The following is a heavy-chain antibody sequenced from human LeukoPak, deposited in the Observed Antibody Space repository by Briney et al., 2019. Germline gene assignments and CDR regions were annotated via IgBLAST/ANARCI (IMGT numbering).Heavy chain of an antibody. J-gene: IGHJ4*02. V-gene: IGHV3-48*02. CDR2: ISSSSDLM. CDR1: GFSLSISG. CDR3: ARVLRGLYILGD. Sequence: GGSLRLSCEASGFSLSISGMNWVRQAPGKGLEWVSYISSSSDLMSYVASVKGRFTVSRDNAKNSLFLQMNSLRDEDTAVYYCARVLRGLYILGDWGQGTLVTVSS. D-gene: IGHD3-10*01.